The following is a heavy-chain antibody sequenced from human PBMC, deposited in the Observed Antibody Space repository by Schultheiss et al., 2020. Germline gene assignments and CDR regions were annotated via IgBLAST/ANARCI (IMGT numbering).Heavy chain of an antibody. V-gene: IGHV4-31*02. CDR1: GGSFSGYY. CDR3: ARYCGGDCPTYYYYGMDV. D-gene: IGHD2-21*02. J-gene: IGHJ6*02. Sequence: SQTLSLTCAVYGGSFSGYYWSWIRQHPGKGLEWIGYIYYSGSTYYNPSLKSRVTISVDTSKNQFSLKLSSVTAADTAVYYCARYCGGDCPTYYYYGMDVWGQGTTVTVSS. CDR2: IYYSGST.